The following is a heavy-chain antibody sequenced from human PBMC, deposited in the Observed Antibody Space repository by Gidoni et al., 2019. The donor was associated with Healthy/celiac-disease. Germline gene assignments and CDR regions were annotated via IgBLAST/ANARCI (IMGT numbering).Heavy chain of an antibody. CDR2: IYYSGST. V-gene: IGHV4-39*01. CDR1: GGSISSSSYY. J-gene: IGHJ5*02. Sequence: QLQLQESGPGLVKPSETLSLTCTVSGGSISSSSYYWGWIRQPPGKGLEWIGSIYYSGSTYYNPSLKSRVTISVDTSKNQFSLKLSSVTAADTAVYYCARHEAIAVAEGNWFDPWGQGTLVTVSS. CDR3: ARHEAIAVAEGNWFDP. D-gene: IGHD6-19*01.